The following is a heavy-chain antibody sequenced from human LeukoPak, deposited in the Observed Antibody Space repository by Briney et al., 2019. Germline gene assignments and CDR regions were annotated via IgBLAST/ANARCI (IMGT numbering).Heavy chain of an antibody. D-gene: IGHD3-22*01. J-gene: IGHJ4*02. CDR2: IIPILGIA. V-gene: IGHV1-69*04. CDR3: VRGKGDSSGLDY. CDR1: GGTFSSYA. Sequence: SVKVSCKASGGTFSSYAISWVRQAPGQGLEWMGRIIPILGIANYAQKFQGRVTITADKSTSTAYMELSSLRSEDTAVYYCVRGKGDSSGLDYWGQGTLVTVSS.